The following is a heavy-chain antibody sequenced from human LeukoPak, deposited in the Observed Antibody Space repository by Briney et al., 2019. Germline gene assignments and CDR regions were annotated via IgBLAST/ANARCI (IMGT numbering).Heavy chain of an antibody. V-gene: IGHV4-59*12. CDR2: IYYSGST. D-gene: IGHD4-17*01. CDR1: GGSISSYY. CDR3: AREADGFTLTDY. J-gene: IGHJ4*02. Sequence: SETLSLTCTVSGGSISSYYWSWIRQPPGKGLEWIGYIYYSGSTYYNPSLKSRVTISVDTSKNQFSLKLSSVTAADTAVYYCAREADGFTLTDYWGQGTLVTASS.